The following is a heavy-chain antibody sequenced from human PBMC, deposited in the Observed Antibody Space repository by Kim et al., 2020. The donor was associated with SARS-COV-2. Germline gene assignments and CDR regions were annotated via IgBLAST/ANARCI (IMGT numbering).Heavy chain of an antibody. D-gene: IGHD3-3*01. CDR2: INPSGGST. CDR1: GYTFTNFY. J-gene: IGHJ6*02. Sequence: ASVKVSCKASGYTFTNFYMHWVRQAPGQGLEWMGIINPSGGSTSYPQKFQGRVTMTRDTSTSTVYMELSSLRSQDTAVYFCARGTYYDFWSGFVPNYYYYSMDVWGHGNTGTVSS. CDR3: ARGTYYDFWSGFVPNYYYYSMDV. V-gene: IGHV1-46*01.